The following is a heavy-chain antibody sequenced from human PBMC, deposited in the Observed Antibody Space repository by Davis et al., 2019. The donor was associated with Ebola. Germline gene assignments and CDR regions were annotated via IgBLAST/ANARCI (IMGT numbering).Heavy chain of an antibody. V-gene: IGHV3-48*02. D-gene: IGHD6-19*01. CDR2: ISSSSSTI. Sequence: GESLKISCTASGFAFSNYNMKWVRQAPGKGLEWVSYISSSSSTIYYADSVKGRFTISRDNAKNSLYLQMNNLRDEDTAVYYCARSQWLVLNYWGQGTLVTVSS. CDR3: ARSQWLVLNY. CDR1: GFAFSNYN. J-gene: IGHJ4*02.